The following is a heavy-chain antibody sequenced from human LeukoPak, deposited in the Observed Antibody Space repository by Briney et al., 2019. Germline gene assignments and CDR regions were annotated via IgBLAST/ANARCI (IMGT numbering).Heavy chain of an antibody. CDR1: GGSISSYY. Sequence: PSETLSFTCTVSGGSISSYYWSWIRQPPGKGLEWIGYIYTSGSTNYNPSLKSRVTLSVDTSKNQFSLKLSSVTAADTAVYYCARQDQDYYYYMDVWGKGTTVTVSS. CDR3: ARQDQDYYYYMDV. V-gene: IGHV4-4*09. CDR2: IYTSGST. J-gene: IGHJ6*03.